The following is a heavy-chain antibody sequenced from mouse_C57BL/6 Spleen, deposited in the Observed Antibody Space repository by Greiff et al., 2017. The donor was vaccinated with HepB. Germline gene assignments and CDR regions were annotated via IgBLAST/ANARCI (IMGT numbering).Heavy chain of an antibody. V-gene: IGHV1-80*01. CDR3: ARSLGYFYYFDY. J-gene: IGHJ2*01. Sequence: VKLQESGAELVKPGASVKISCKASGYAFSSYWMNWVKQRPGKGLEWIGQIYPGDGDTNYNGKFKGKATLTADKFSSTAYMQLSSLTSEDSAVYFCARSLGYFYYFDYWGQGTTLTVSS. CDR1: GYAFSSYW. CDR2: IYPGDGDT. D-gene: IGHD2-3*01.